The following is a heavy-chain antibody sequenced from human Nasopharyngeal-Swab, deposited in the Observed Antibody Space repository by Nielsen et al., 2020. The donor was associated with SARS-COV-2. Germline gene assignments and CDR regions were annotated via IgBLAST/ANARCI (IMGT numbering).Heavy chain of an antibody. V-gene: IGHV3-15*01. Sequence: GGSLRLSCAASGFTFSNAWMSWVRQAPGKGLEWVGRIKSKTDGGTTDYAAPVKGRFTISRDDSKNTLYLQMNSLKTEDTAVYYCTTDDPPVTSYYYYYYMDVWGKGTTVTVSS. J-gene: IGHJ6*03. CDR1: GFTFSNAW. CDR3: TTDDPPVTSYYYYYYMDV. D-gene: IGHD4-11*01. CDR2: IKSKTDGGTT.